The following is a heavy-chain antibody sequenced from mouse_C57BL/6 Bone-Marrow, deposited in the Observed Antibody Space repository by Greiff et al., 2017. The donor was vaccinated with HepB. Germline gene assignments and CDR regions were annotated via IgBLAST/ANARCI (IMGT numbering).Heavy chain of an antibody. Sequence: VQLVESGAELVRPGASVKLSCKASGYTFTDYYINWVKQRPGQGLEWIARIYPGSGNTYYNEKFKGKATLTAEKSSSTAYMQLSSLTSEDSAVYFCARGAYDYDRYFDVWGTGTTVTVSS. V-gene: IGHV1-76*01. J-gene: IGHJ1*03. CDR1: GYTFTDYY. D-gene: IGHD2-4*01. CDR2: IYPGSGNT. CDR3: ARGAYDYDRYFDV.